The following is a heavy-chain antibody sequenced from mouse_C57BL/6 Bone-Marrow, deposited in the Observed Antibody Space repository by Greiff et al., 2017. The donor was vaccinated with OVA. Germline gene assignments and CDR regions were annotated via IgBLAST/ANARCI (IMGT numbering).Heavy chain of an antibody. V-gene: IGHV5-17*01. D-gene: IGHD6-1*01. CDR2: ISSGSSTI. CDR1: GFTFSDYG. J-gene: IGHJ3*01. CDR3: QCGFAY. Sequence: EVKLMESGGGLLKPGGSLKLSCAASGFTFSDYGMHWVRQAPEKGLEWVAYISSGSSTIYYADTVQGRFTISRDNAKTTLFLQMTSLRSEDTAMYYCQCGFAYWGQGTLVTVSA.